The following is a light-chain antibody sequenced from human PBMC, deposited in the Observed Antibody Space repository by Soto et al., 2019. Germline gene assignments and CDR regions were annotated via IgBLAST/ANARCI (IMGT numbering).Light chain of an antibody. CDR1: QSVSSN. J-gene: IGKJ4*01. Sequence: EIVMTQSPATLSVSPGERATLSCRASQSVSSNLACYQQKPGQAPRLIIYGASTKATGIPARFSGSASGTEFTLTISSLQSEDFAVYYCQQYNNWPATFGGGTKVEIK. V-gene: IGKV3-15*01. CDR2: GAS. CDR3: QQYNNWPAT.